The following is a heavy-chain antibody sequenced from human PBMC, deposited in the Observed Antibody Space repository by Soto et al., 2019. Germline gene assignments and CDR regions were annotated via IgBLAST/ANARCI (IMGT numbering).Heavy chain of an antibody. D-gene: IGHD3-3*01. V-gene: IGHV3-33*01. CDR2: IWYDGSKK. CDR3: ARDASYYSLWSGYYPSRNGMDV. J-gene: IGHJ6*02. CDR1: GFTFSSFG. Sequence: QVQVVESGGGVVQPGRSLRLSCAASGFTFSSFGMHWVRQAPGKGLEWVSLIWYDGSKKSYGDSVKGRFTISRDNSGNTVYLQIDSLRADDTAVYYCARDASYYSLWSGYYPSRNGMDVWGQGTTVTVSS.